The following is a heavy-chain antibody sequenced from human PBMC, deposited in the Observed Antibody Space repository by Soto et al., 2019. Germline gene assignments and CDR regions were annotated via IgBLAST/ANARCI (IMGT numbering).Heavy chain of an antibody. CDR2: ISAYNGNT. J-gene: IGHJ4*02. Sequence: QTQLVQSGAEVKKPGASVKVSCKASGYTFSSYHITWVRQAPGQGLEWMGWISAYNGNTNYAQNLQGRVTMTTDPSTRTAYMELRSLRSDDTAVYYCARDLPPVDYWGQGTLVTVSS. V-gene: IGHV1-18*01. CDR3: ARDLPPVDY. CDR1: GYTFSSYH.